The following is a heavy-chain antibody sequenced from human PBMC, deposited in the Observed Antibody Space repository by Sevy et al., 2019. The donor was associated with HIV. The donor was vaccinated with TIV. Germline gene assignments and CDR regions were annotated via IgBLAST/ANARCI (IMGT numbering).Heavy chain of an antibody. CDR3: AKDKEQALVLHDAFAI. J-gene: IGHJ3*02. V-gene: IGHV3-23*01. Sequence: GGSLRLSCAASGFTFSSYAMSWVRQAPGNGLEWVSAISGSGGSTYYADSVKGRFTISRDNSKNTLYLQMNSLRAEDTAVYYCAKDKEQALVLHDAFAIWGQGTMVTVSS. CDR2: ISGSGGST. D-gene: IGHD6-13*01. CDR1: GFTFSSYA.